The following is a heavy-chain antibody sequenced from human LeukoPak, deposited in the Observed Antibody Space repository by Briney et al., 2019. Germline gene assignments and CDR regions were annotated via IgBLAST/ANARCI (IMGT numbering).Heavy chain of an antibody. CDR3: ARGGTMVRGVPTPFDY. CDR1: GYTLTELS. V-gene: IGHV1-69*13. Sequence: SVKVSCKVSGYTLTELSMHWVRQAPGQGLEWMGGIIPIFGTANYAQKFQGRVTITADESTSTAYMELSSLRSEDTAVYYCARGGTMVRGVPTPFDYWGQGTLVTVSS. CDR2: IIPIFGTA. D-gene: IGHD3-10*01. J-gene: IGHJ4*02.